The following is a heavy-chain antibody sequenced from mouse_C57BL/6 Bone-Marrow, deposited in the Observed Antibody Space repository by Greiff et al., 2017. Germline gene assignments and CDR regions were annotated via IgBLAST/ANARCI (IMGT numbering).Heavy chain of an antibody. CDR1: GYTFTSYD. CDR3: ARDYGSSYWYFDD. J-gene: IGHJ1*03. D-gene: IGHD1-1*01. Sequence: VQLVESGPELVKPGASVKLSCKASGYTFTSYDINWVKQRPGQGLEWIGWIYPRDGSTKYNEKFKGKATLTVDTSSSTAYMELHSLTSEDSAVYFCARDYGSSYWYFDDWGTGTTVTVSS. V-gene: IGHV1-85*01. CDR2: IYPRDGST.